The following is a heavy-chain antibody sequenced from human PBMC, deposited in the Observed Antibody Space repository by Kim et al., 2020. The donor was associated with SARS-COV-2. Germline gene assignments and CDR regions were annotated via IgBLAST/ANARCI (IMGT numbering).Heavy chain of an antibody. V-gene: IGHV3-23*01. Sequence: YSAGSVKGRFTNTRDNSKNTVYLQMNSLRAEDTAVYYCAKVYDLDGAFDTWGQGTMVTVSS. D-gene: IGHD3-16*01. J-gene: IGHJ3*02. CDR3: AKVYDLDGAFDT.